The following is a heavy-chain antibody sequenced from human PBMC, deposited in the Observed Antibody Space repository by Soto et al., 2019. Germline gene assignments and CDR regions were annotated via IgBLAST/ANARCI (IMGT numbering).Heavy chain of an antibody. D-gene: IGHD3-16*01. J-gene: IGHJ4*02. CDR3: ALSRPCVWSCPSYFDY. CDR2: IYTSGST. V-gene: IGHV4-4*07. Sequence: SETLSLTCTAGGGTISSYYWSWIRQPAGKGLEWIGRIYTSGSTNYNPSLKSRVTMSVDTSKNQFYLKLSSVTAADTPVYSCALSRPCVWSCPSYFDYWRQVPLVTFSS. CDR1: GGTISSYY.